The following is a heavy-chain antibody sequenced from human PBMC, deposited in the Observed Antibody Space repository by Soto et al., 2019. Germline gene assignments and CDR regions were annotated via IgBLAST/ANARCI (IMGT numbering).Heavy chain of an antibody. CDR3: AREGYYLNCFDP. CDR1: GGTFSSYS. Sequence: AGGSLRLSCTVSGGTFSSYSMNWVRQAQGKGLEWVSYISSSSSTIYYADSVKGRFTISRDNAKNSLYLQMNSLRAEDTAVYSCAREGYYLNCFDPWGQGTLVTVSS. V-gene: IGHV3-48*01. J-gene: IGHJ5*02. CDR2: ISSSSSTI. D-gene: IGHD3-10*01.